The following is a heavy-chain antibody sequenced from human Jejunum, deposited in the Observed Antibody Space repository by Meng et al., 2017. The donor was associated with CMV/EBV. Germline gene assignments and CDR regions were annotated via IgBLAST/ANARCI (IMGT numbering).Heavy chain of an antibody. J-gene: IGHJ4*02. Sequence: NFSSYATVWVRQAPGKGLEWVSGISGSGDRTYYADSVKGRFTISRDNSKNTLYLQMNSLRAEDTAVYYCAKGGATGDYGDYYFDYWGQGTLVTVSS. V-gene: IGHV3-23*01. CDR3: AKGGATGDYGDYYFDY. CDR1: NFSSYA. D-gene: IGHD4-17*01. CDR2: ISGSGDRT.